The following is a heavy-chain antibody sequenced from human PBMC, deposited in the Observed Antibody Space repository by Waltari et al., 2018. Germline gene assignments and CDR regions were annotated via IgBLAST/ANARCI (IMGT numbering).Heavy chain of an antibody. CDR2: IYTSGRT. Sequence: QVQLQESGPGLVKPSETLSLTCTVSGGSISSYYWSWIRQPAGKGLEWIGRIYTSGRTNSNPSLKSRVTMSVDTSKNQFALKLSSVTAADTAVYYCAKSPIGAETAFDIWGQGTMVTVSS. J-gene: IGHJ3*02. V-gene: IGHV4-4*07. CDR3: AKSPIGAETAFDI. CDR1: GGSISSYY. D-gene: IGHD2-21*01.